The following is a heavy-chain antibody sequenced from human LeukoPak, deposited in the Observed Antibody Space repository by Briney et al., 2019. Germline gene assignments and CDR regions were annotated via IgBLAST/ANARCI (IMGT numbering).Heavy chain of an antibody. CDR3: ARAQGGWHFDY. D-gene: IGHD6-19*01. J-gene: IGHJ4*02. CDR2: FYPGDSDT. V-gene: IGHV5-51*01. CDR1: GYSFTSYW. Sequence: GESLKISCQGSGYSFTSYWIGWVRQMPGKGLEWMGIFYPGDSDTRYSPSFKGQVTISADKSITTAYLQWSSLKASDTAMYYCARAQGGWHFDYWGQGTLVTVSS.